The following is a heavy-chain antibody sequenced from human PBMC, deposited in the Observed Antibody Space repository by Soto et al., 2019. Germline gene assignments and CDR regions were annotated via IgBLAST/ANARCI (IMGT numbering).Heavy chain of an antibody. CDR2: IYYSGST. J-gene: IGHJ6*02. CDR1: GGSVSSGSYY. V-gene: IGHV4-61*01. D-gene: IGHD2-2*01. CDR3: AREASAAYYYYGMDV. Sequence: QVQLQESGPGLVKPSETLSLTCTVSGGSVSSGSYYWSWIRQPPGKGLEWIGYIYYSGSTNYNPSLTSRVTISVDPSKNQFSLKLSSVTAADTAVYYCAREASAAYYYYGMDVWGQGTTVTVSS.